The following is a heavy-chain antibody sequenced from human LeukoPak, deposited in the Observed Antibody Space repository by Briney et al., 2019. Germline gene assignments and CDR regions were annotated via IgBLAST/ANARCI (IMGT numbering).Heavy chain of an antibody. J-gene: IGHJ6*03. CDR3: ASTTLGVVVPAAIVADYMDV. V-gene: IGHV1-69*05. Sequence: ASVKVSCKASGGTFSSYAIIWVRQAPGQGLEWMGGIIPIFGTANYAQKFQGRVTITTDESTSTAYMELSSLRSEDTAVYYCASTTLGVVVPAAIVADYMDVWGKGTTVTVSS. D-gene: IGHD2-2*02. CDR1: GGTFSSYA. CDR2: IIPIFGTA.